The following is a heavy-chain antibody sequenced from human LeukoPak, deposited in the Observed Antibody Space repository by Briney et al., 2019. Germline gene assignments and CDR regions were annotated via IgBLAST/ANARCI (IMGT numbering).Heavy chain of an antibody. CDR3: ARPRPRSKRASYFDY. CDR1: GGSFSGYY. V-gene: IGHV4-34*01. Sequence: PSETLSLTCAVYGGSFSGYYWSWIRQPPGKGLEWVGEINHSGSTNYNPSLKSRVTISVDTSKNQFPLKLSSVTAADTAVYYCARPRPRSKRASYFDYWGQGTLVTVSS. J-gene: IGHJ4*02. CDR2: INHSGST. D-gene: IGHD2-2*01.